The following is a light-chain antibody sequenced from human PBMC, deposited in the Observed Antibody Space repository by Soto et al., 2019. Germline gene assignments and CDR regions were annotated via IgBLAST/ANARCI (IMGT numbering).Light chain of an antibody. CDR2: GAS. J-gene: IGKJ4*01. Sequence: VVMTQSPATLSVSPGESATLSCRASQSVGSNLAWYQQKPGQAPRLLIYGASTRATGIPARFSGSGSGTEFTLTISSLQSEDFAGYYCQQYDNWLTFGGGAKVEIK. CDR1: QSVGSN. CDR3: QQYDNWLT. V-gene: IGKV3-15*01.